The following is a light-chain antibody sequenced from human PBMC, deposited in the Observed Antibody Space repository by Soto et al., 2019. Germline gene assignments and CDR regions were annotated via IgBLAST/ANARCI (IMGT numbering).Light chain of an antibody. CDR3: QSYDSSLSAVV. CDR1: SSNIGAGYD. V-gene: IGLV1-40*01. Sequence: QSVLTQPPSVSGAPGQRVTISCTGSSSNIGAGYDVHWYRQLPGTAPKLLIYVNSNRPSGVPDRFSGSKSGTSASLAITGLQAEDEADYYCQSYDSSLSAVVFGGGTKLTVL. J-gene: IGLJ2*01. CDR2: VNS.